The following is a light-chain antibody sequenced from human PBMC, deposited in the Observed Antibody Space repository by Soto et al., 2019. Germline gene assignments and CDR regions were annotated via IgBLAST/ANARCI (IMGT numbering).Light chain of an antibody. CDR2: GSS. Sequence: EVVLTQSPGTLSLSPGERATLSCRASQSVSNNYLAWYQQKPGQAPRLLIFGSSDRATGIPDRFSGSGSGTDFTLTISRLEPEDFAVYYCHQYGSSPPYTCGQGPKLEIK. V-gene: IGKV3-20*01. CDR1: QSVSNNY. J-gene: IGKJ2*01. CDR3: HQYGSSPPYT.